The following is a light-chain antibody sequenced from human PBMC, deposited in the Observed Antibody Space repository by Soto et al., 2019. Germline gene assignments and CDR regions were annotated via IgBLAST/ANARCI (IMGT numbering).Light chain of an antibody. CDR2: DVS. CDR3: ASYTSSTTLL. Sequence: QSVLTQPASVSGSPGQSITISCTGSSSDVGGYDYVSWYQQLPGKAPKLLIYDVSHRPSGISYRFSGSKSGNSASLTISGLQAEDEADYYCASYTSSTTLLFGGGTQLTVL. V-gene: IGLV2-14*01. J-gene: IGLJ3*02. CDR1: SSDVGGYDY.